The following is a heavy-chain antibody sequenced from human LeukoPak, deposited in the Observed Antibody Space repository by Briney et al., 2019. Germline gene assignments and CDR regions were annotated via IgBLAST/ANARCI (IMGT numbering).Heavy chain of an antibody. J-gene: IGHJ4*02. Sequence: ASVKVSCKVSGYTLTQLSIHWVRQAPGRGLGWMGGFDPEDIETVYTQNLQGRVTMTDDTSTDTAYMELSSLRSEDTAIYYCATNSGSYFLYWRQGTLVTVSS. CDR2: FDPEDIET. D-gene: IGHD1-26*01. CDR3: ATNSGSYFLY. V-gene: IGHV1-24*01. CDR1: GYTLTQLS.